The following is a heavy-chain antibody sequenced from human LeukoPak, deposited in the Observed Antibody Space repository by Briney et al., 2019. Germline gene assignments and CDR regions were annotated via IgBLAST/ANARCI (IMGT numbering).Heavy chain of an antibody. Sequence: PGGSLRLSCAASGFTFSSYGMHWVRQAPGKGLEWVAFIRYDGSNKYYADSVKGRFTISRDNSKNTLYLQMNSLRAEDTAVYYCAKGGGYSSSRYGIWGQGTMVTVSS. CDR1: GFTFSSYG. V-gene: IGHV3-30*02. CDR3: AKGGGYSSSRYGI. CDR2: IRYDGSNK. J-gene: IGHJ3*02. D-gene: IGHD6-13*01.